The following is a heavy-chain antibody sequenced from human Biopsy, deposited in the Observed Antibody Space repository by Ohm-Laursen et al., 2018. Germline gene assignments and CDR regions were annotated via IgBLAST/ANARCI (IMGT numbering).Heavy chain of an antibody. V-gene: IGHV1-24*01. D-gene: IGHD1-1*01. CDR3: AADINVWNVNY. CDR1: GYTFSDVP. Sequence: SSVKVSCKVSGYTFSDVPIHWVRQVPGKGLEWMGGFDPEDDAKIYPQKFQGRVIMTEDTFTDTAYMELRSLRSEDTAVYYCAADINVWNVNYWGQGTQVTVSS. J-gene: IGHJ4*02. CDR2: FDPEDDAK.